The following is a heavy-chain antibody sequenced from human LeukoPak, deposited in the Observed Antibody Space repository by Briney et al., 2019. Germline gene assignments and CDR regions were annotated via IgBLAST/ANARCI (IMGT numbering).Heavy chain of an antibody. CDR1: GGSFSVYY. J-gene: IGHJ4*02. CDR2: INHSGST. V-gene: IGHV4-34*10. CDR3: ARYRVRSRFDY. Sequence: SETLSFTCAVYGGSFSVYYWSWIRQPPGKGLEWMGEINHSGSTNYNPSLKRRITISVETSKNQFYLKLSSVTAADTAVYYCARYRVRSRFDYWGQGTLVTVSS. D-gene: IGHD3-10*01.